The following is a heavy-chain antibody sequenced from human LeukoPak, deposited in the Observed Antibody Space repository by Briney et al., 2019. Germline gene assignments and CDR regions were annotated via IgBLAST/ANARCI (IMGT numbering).Heavy chain of an antibody. V-gene: IGHV5-51*01. CDR2: IYPADYTT. D-gene: IGHD1-1*01. CDR1: GYSFTTYW. Sequence: GESLKISCKGSGYSFTTYWIGWVRQMPEKGLEWMGVIYPADYTTIYSPSFEGQVTISADKSINTAYLQWTSLKASDTAMYHCVRRPAGPRTLDYWGQGALVTVSS. CDR3: VRRPAGPRTLDY. J-gene: IGHJ4*02.